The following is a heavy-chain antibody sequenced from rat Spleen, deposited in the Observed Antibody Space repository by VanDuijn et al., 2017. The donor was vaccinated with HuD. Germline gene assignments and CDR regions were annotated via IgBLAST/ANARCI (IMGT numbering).Heavy chain of an antibody. V-gene: IGHV2-13*01. CDR1: GFSLSRHG. CDR3: ARAGSAAISLGNWFAY. J-gene: IGHJ3*01. CDR2: IWGNGET. Sequence: QVQLKESGPGLVQPSQTLSLTCTVSGFSLSRHGVIWVRQPPGKGLEWMGIIWGNGETNYTSALKSRLSISRDTSKSQVFLTMSSLQTEDTATYYCARAGSAAISLGNWFAYWGQGSLVTVSS. D-gene: IGHD1-2*01.